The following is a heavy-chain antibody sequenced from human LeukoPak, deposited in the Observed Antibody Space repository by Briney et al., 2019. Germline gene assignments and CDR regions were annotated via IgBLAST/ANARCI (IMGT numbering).Heavy chain of an antibody. V-gene: IGHV3-66*01. D-gene: IGHD1-7*01. CDR1: GFTVSRNY. CDR2: IYSDGST. CDR3: ASRGGTTPYDYCGMDG. Sequence: GGSLRPSCAASGFTVSRNYMRWVRQAPGEGLEWVSVIYSDGSTYYADAVKSRFTISRDNPKNTLYLQMNSLRAEDTAVYYCASRGGTTPYDYCGMDGWGQGTTVTVSS. J-gene: IGHJ6*02.